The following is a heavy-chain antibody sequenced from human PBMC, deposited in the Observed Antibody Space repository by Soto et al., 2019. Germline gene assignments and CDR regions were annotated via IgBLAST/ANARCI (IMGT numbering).Heavy chain of an antibody. CDR2: RTGSGGTT. V-gene: IGHV3-23*01. CDR1: GVTFSTYA. Sequence: GGSLTLSCIASGVTFSTYAMSCVRQAPGKGLEWVSGRTGSGGTTFYADSVNGRFTISIDNSNNTPYLEMNSLRAEDTAVYHCAKQRADFGSGSDTYYFDYWGQGTLVTVAS. D-gene: IGHD3-10*01. CDR3: AKQRADFGSGSDTYYFDY. J-gene: IGHJ4*02.